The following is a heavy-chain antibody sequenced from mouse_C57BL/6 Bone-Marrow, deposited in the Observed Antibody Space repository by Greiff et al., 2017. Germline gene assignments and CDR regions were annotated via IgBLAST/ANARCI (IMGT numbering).Heavy chain of an antibody. J-gene: IGHJ2*01. CDR2: IDPGDGET. Sequence: VQLKESGAELVKPGASVKLSCTASGFNIKDYYMHWVKQRTEQGLEWIGRIDPGDGETKYAPKFQGKATLTADTSSNTAYLQLSSLTSEDTGVYYCAPYSNCEYFDSWDQATT. CDR1: GFNIKDYY. V-gene: IGHV14-2*01. D-gene: IGHD2-5*01. CDR3: APYSNCEYFDS.